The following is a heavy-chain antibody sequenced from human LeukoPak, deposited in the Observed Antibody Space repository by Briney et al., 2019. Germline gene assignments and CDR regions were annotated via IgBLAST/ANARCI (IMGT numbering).Heavy chain of an antibody. Sequence: PGGSLRLSCAASGFTFCTYWMHWVRQAPGKGLAWVSRLNSDGSSTTYADPVKGRFTISRDNAKNTVYLQMNTLGAEDTAVYYCARGEGLGTTNGGYYFAYWGQGSLVIVSS. CDR2: LNSDGSST. V-gene: IGHV3-74*01. CDR1: GFTFCTYW. J-gene: IGHJ4*02. D-gene: IGHD1-26*01. CDR3: ARGEGLGTTNGGYYFAY.